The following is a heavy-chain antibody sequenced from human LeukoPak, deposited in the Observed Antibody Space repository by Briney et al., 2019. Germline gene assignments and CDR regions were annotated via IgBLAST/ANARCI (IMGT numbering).Heavy chain of an antibody. D-gene: IGHD5-12*01. CDR3: AAGGYSGYDDFDY. Sequence: SETLSLTCTVSGGSISSYYWSWIRQLPGKGLEWIGYIYYSGSTNYNPSLKSRVTISVDTSKNQFSLKLSSVTAADTAVYYCAAGGYSGYDDFDYWGQGTLVTVSS. V-gene: IGHV4-59*01. CDR2: IYYSGST. CDR1: GGSISSYY. J-gene: IGHJ4*02.